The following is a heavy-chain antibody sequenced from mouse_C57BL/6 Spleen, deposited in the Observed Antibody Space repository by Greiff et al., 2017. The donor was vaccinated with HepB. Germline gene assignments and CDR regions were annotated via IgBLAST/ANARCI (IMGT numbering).Heavy chain of an antibody. CDR3: ARADYGSSYGWYFDG. D-gene: IGHD1-1*01. J-gene: IGHJ1*03. CDR2: IDPSDSYT. V-gene: IGHV1-50*01. Sequence: QVQLQQPGAELVKPGASVKLSCKASGYTFTRYWMQWVKQRPGQGLEWIGEIDPSDSYTNYNQKFKGKATLTVDTSSSTAYMQLSSLTSEDAAVYYCARADYGSSYGWYFDGWGTGTTVTVSS. CDR1: GYTFTRYW.